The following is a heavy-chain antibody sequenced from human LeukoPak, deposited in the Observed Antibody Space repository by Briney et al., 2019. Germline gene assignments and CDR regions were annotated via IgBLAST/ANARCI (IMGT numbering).Heavy chain of an antibody. D-gene: IGHD3-3*01. V-gene: IGHV3-7*01. J-gene: IGHJ4*02. CDR2: IKHDGSEK. CDR3: ATDRGWRTSGYYLYYFEY. Sequence: GGSLRLSCAASGFIFTNYFMSWVRQAPGKGLEWVASIKHDGSEKYYVDSVRGRFTTSRDNTMNSLYLQMSSLRAEDTAVYYCATDRGWRTSGYYLYYFEYWGQGTLVTYSS. CDR1: GFIFTNYF.